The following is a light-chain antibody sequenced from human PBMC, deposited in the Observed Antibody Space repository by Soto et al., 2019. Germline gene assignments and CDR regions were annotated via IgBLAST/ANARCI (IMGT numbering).Light chain of an antibody. J-gene: IGLJ1*01. CDR1: SSDVGGYNY. Sequence: QSALTQPASVSGSPGQSITISCTGTSSDVGGYNYVSWYQQLPGKAPKLMIYDVSDRPSGVSNRFSGSKSGNTASLTISGLQAEDEADYYCSSYTSSSLSDYVFGTGTKVTVL. CDR2: DVS. CDR3: SSYTSSSLSDYV. V-gene: IGLV2-14*01.